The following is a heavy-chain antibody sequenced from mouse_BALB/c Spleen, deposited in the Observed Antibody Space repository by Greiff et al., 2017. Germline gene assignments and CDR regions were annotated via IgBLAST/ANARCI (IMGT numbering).Heavy chain of an antibody. CDR1: GFNIKDTY. J-gene: IGHJ2*01. CDR3: ARDYGSSFYFDY. Sequence: DVKLQESGAELVKPGASVKLSCTASGFNIKDTYMHWVKQRPEQGLEWIGRIDPANGNTKYDPKFQGKATITADTSSNTAYLQLSSLTSEDTAVYYCARDYGSSFYFDYWGQGTTLTVSS. CDR2: IDPANGNT. D-gene: IGHD1-1*01. V-gene: IGHV14-3*02.